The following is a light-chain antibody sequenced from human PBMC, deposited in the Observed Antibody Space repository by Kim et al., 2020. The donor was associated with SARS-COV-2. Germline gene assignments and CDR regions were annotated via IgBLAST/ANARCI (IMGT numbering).Light chain of an antibody. J-gene: IGKJ2*01. CDR3: QQYDSHPYT. Sequence: DIQMTQSPSTLSASVGDTVTITCRASQSINIWLAWYQQKPGKDPKLLIYKASSLEGGVPSRFSGSGSGTEFTLTISTLQPDDFATYSCQQYDSHPYTFGQGTKLEI. CDR1: QSINIW. CDR2: KAS. V-gene: IGKV1-5*03.